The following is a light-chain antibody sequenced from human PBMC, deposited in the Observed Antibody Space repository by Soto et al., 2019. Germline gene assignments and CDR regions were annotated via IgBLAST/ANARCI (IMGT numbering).Light chain of an antibody. V-gene: IGLV1-40*01. CDR2: GNR. CDR1: NSNLGAGYD. CDR3: QAYDYSLTAFV. J-gene: IGLJ3*02. Sequence: LTQPPSVSGVPGQRVTISCTGNNSNLGAGYDVHWYQQLPGAAPKLVVFGNRNRPSGVPERFSGSKSGTSASLAITGLQAEDEADYYCQAYDYSLTAFVFGGGTKLTVL.